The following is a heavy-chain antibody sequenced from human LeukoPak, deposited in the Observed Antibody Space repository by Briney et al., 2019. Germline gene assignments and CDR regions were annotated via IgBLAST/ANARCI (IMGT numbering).Heavy chain of an antibody. J-gene: IGHJ4*02. CDR3: ARSGAPDFWSGYLDY. Sequence: ASVKVSCKASGYTFTGYYMHWVRQAPGQGLEWMGWINPNSGGANYAQKFQGRVTMTRDTSISIAYMELSRLRSDDTAVYYCARSGAPDFWSGYLDYWGQGTLVTVSS. CDR2: INPNSGGA. CDR1: GYTFTGYY. D-gene: IGHD3-3*01. V-gene: IGHV1-2*02.